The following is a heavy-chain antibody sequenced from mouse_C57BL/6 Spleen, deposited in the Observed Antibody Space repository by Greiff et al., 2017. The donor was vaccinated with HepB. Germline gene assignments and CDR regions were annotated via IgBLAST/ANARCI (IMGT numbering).Heavy chain of an antibody. V-gene: IGHV1-54*01. CDR2: INPGSGGT. D-gene: IGHD2-2*01. CDR3: AREGVTDWYFDV. CDR1: GYAFTNYL. J-gene: IGHJ1*03. Sequence: QVQLQQSGAELVRPGTSVKVSCKASGYAFTNYLIEWVKQRPGQGLEWIGVINPGSGGTNYNEKFKGKATLTADKSSSTAYMQLSSLTSEDSAVYFCAREGVTDWYFDVWGTGTTVTVSS.